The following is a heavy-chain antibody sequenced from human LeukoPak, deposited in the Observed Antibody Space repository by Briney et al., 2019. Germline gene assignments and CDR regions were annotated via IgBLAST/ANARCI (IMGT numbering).Heavy chain of an antibody. V-gene: IGHV4-34*01. CDR1: GGSFSGYY. Sequence: PSETLSLTCAVYGGSFSGYYWSWIRQPPGKGLEWIGEINHSGSTNYNRSLKSRVTISVDTSKNQFSLKLSSVTAADTAVYYCARVYSSSWQRGWFDPWGQGTLVTVSS. J-gene: IGHJ5*02. D-gene: IGHD6-13*01. CDR2: INHSGST. CDR3: ARVYSSSWQRGWFDP.